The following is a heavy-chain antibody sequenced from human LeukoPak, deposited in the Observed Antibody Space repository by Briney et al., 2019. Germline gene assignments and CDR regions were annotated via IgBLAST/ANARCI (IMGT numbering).Heavy chain of an antibody. CDR3: AKGEMATIPPNLFDP. Sequence: GGSLRLSCAASGFAFSTYSMSWVRLAPGKGLEWVSSIRGSGGGTYYADSVKGRFTISRDNSKNTLYLQMNSLRAEDTAVYYCAKGEMATIPPNLFDPWGQGTLVTVSS. D-gene: IGHD5-24*01. CDR1: GFAFSTYS. CDR2: IRGSGGGT. V-gene: IGHV3-23*01. J-gene: IGHJ5*02.